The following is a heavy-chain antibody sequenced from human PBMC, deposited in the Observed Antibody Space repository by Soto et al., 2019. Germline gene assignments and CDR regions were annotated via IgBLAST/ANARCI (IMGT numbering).Heavy chain of an antibody. J-gene: IGHJ4*02. Sequence: QVQLVESGGGVVQPGRSLRLSCAASGFTFSSYGMHWVRQAPGKGLEWVAVIWYDGSNKYYADSVKGRFTISRDNSKNTLYLKMNSLRDEDTAVYYGARVATIRFNYFDYWGQGTLVTVSS. CDR3: ARVATIRFNYFDY. CDR2: IWYDGSNK. V-gene: IGHV3-33*01. D-gene: IGHD5-12*01. CDR1: GFTFSSYG.